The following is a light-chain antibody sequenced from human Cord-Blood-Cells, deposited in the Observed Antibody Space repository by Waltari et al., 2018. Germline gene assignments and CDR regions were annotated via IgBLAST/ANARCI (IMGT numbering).Light chain of an antibody. CDR3: QQSYSTPWT. V-gene: IGKV1-39*01. CDR1: QSISSY. Sequence: DIQMTQSPSSLSASVGDRVTITCRASQSISSYLNWDQQKPGKAPKLLIDAASSLQSGVPSRFSGSGSGTDFTLTISSLQPEDFATYYCQQSYSTPWTFGQGTKVEIK. J-gene: IGKJ1*01. CDR2: AAS.